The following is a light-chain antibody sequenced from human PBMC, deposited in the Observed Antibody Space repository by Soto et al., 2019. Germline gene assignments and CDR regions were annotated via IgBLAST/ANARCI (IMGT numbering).Light chain of an antibody. CDR3: SSYTSSSTLVV. Sequence: QSALTQPASVSGSPGQSSTIACTGTSSDVGGYNYVSWYQQHPGKAPKLMIYDVGNRPSGVSNRFSGSKSGNTASLTISGLQAEDEADYYCSSYTSSSTLVVFGGGTKLTVL. CDR2: DVG. V-gene: IGLV2-14*01. CDR1: SSDVGGYNY. J-gene: IGLJ2*01.